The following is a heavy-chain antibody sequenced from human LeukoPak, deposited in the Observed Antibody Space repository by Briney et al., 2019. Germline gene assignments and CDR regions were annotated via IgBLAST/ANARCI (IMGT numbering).Heavy chain of an antibody. J-gene: IGHJ4*02. CDR1: GGSFSGYY. CDR3: ARGGYGYKRTYYFDY. CDR2: INHSGST. Sequence: SETLSLTCAVYGGSFSGYYWSWIRQPPGKGLEWIGEINHSGSTNYNPSLKSRVTISVDTPKNQFSLKLSSVTAADTAVYYCARGGYGYKRTYYFDYWGQGTLVTVSS. D-gene: IGHD5-24*01. V-gene: IGHV4-34*01.